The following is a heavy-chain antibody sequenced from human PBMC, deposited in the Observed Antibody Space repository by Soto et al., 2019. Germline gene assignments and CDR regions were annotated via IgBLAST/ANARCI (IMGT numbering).Heavy chain of an antibody. J-gene: IGHJ4*02. CDR1: GFSVSTNF. CDR2: IYSGGSA. CDR3: STAPGFFDY. V-gene: IGHV3-66*01. Sequence: EVHLVDSGGGLVQPGGSLRLSCAASGFSVSTNFMAGVRQAPGKGLEWVSVIYSGGSAYYADSVRGRFTISRDSSKNTLYLQMNSLRAEDTAVYYCSTAPGFFDYWGQGTLVTVSS. D-gene: IGHD4-17*01.